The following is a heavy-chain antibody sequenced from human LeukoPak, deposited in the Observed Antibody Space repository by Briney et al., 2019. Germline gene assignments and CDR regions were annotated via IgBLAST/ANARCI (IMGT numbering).Heavy chain of an antibody. CDR3: ARVIQLWSAGPYFDY. D-gene: IGHD5-18*01. Sequence: ASVKVSCKASGYTFTSYYMHWVRQAPGQGLEWMGIINPSGGSTSYAQKFQGRVTMTRDMSTSTVYMELSSLRSEDTAVYYCARVIQLWSAGPYFDYWGQGTLVTVSS. CDR1: GYTFTSYY. V-gene: IGHV1-46*01. CDR2: INPSGGST. J-gene: IGHJ4*02.